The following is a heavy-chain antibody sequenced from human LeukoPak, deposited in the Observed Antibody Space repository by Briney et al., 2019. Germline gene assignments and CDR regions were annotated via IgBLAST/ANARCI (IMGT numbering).Heavy chain of an antibody. CDR1: GFTFSSYS. CDR2: ISSSSSYI. J-gene: IGHJ4*02. D-gene: IGHD1-26*01. V-gene: IGHV3-21*01. CDR3: AGERPGVGATDFTY. Sequence: KSGGSLRLSRAASGFTFSSYSMNWVRQAPGKGLEWVSSISSSSSYIYYADSVKGRFTISRDNAKNSLYLQMNSPRGELAAVHYCAGERPGVGATDFTYWGQGTLVTVSS.